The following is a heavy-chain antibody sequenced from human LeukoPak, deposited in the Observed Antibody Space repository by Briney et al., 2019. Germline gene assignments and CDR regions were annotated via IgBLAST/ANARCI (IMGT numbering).Heavy chain of an antibody. CDR3: AKHSRGCGSTSCYNFDF. J-gene: IGHJ4*02. CDR1: GYSISSGYY. V-gene: IGHV4-38-2*01. CDR2: IYHSGST. Sequence: SETLSLTCAVSGYSISSGYYWGWIWQPPGKGLEWIGSIYHSGSTYYNPSLKSRVTISLDTSKNQFSLKLSSVTAADTAVYYCAKHSRGCGSTSCYNFDFWGQGALVTVSS. D-gene: IGHD2-2*02.